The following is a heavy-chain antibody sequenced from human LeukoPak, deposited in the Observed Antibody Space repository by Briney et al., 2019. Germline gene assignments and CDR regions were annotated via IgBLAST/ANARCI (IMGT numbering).Heavy chain of an antibody. CDR3: ASASSGYYYVSYFDY. Sequence: SETLSLTCTVSGGSISSYYWSWIRQPPGKGLEWIGYIYYSGSTYYNPSLKSRVTISVDTSKNQFSLKLSSVTAADTAVYYCASASSGYYYVSYFDYWGQGTLVTVSS. CDR1: GGSISSYY. CDR2: IYYSGST. J-gene: IGHJ4*02. V-gene: IGHV4-59*12. D-gene: IGHD3-22*01.